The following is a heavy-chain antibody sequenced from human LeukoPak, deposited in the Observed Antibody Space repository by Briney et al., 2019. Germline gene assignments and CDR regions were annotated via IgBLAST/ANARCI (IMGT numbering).Heavy chain of an antibody. V-gene: IGHV4-34*01. D-gene: IGHD6-19*01. CDR2: INHSGST. Sequence: SETLSLTCAVYGGSFSGYYWSWIRQPPEKGLEWIGEINHSGSTNYNPSLKSRVTISVDTSKNQFSLKLSSVTAADTAVYYCARGFRRLESWGQGTLVTVSS. CDR1: GGSFSGYY. CDR3: ARGFRRLES. J-gene: IGHJ4*02.